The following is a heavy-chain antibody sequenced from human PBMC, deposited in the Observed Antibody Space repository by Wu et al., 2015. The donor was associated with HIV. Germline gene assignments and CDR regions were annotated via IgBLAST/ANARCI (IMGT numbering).Heavy chain of an antibody. V-gene: IGHV1/OR15-1*04. CDR3: VRGRSCCAGQRILLARPDCDNWDFQY. CDR1: GYIFTENF. J-gene: IGHJ1*01. Sequence: QVQMAQSGTQVKKTGASVTISCKTSGYIFTENFINWVRQVPGKGLLWMGWMNPQGGRMNYILEIIRARVAMTRDTSTDTAYMTLRDLTSDDTAKYFCVRGRSCCAGQRILLARPDCDNWDFQYWGRGRPSVIVSS. CDR2: MNPQGGRM. D-gene: IGHD2/OR15-2a*01.